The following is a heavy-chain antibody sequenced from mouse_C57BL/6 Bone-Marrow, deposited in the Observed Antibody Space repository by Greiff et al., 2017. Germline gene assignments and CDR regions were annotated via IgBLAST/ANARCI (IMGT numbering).Heavy chain of an antibody. Sequence: QVHVKQSGAELVRPGSSVKLSCKASGYTFTSYWMDWVKQRPGQGLEWIGNIYPSDSETHYNQKFKDKATLTVDKSSSTAYMQLSSLTSEDSAVYYCARLDYGSPWFAYWGQGTLVTVSA. CDR2: IYPSDSET. D-gene: IGHD1-1*01. V-gene: IGHV1-61*01. CDR1: GYTFTSYW. CDR3: ARLDYGSPWFAY. J-gene: IGHJ3*01.